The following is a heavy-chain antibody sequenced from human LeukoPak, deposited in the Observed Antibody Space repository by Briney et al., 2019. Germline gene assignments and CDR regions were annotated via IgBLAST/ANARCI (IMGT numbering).Heavy chain of an antibody. CDR1: GFSFSSYE. V-gene: IGHV3-48*03. D-gene: IGHD3-22*01. Sequence: TGGSLRLSCAASGFSFSSYEMNWIRQAPGKGLEWVSYISSSGSPTHYADSVKGRFTISRDNAKNSLYLQMNSLRAEDTAVYYCARDDYYDKGYWGQGTLVTVRS. CDR2: ISSSGSPT. CDR3: ARDDYYDKGY. J-gene: IGHJ4*02.